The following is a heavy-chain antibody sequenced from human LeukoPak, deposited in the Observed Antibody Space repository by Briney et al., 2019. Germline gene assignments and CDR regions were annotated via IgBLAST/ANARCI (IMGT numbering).Heavy chain of an antibody. J-gene: IGHJ5*02. CDR1: GVSISSASYY. V-gene: IGHV4-61*02. D-gene: IGHD3-10*01. CDR3: ARGQSGVRGANVPNLMGFDP. CDR2: IHTSGNT. Sequence: MPSETLSLTCTVSGVSISSASYYWSWIRQPAGKGLEWIGRIHTSGNTNYNPSLKSRVTISIDTSKNQISLILSSVTAADTAVYFCARGQSGVRGANVPNLMGFDPWGQGTLVIVSS.